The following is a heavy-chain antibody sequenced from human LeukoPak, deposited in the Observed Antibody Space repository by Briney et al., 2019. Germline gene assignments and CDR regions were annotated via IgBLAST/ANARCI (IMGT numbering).Heavy chain of an antibody. CDR3: AREIVGAIKSYFDY. Sequence: GGSLRLSCTASGFTFGSYWMSWVRQAPGKGLEWVANIRQDGGLKHYVDSVKGRFTISRDNAENSLYLQMNSLRAEDTAVYYCAREIVGAIKSYFDYWGQGTLVTASS. CDR1: GFTFGSYW. D-gene: IGHD1-26*01. J-gene: IGHJ4*02. V-gene: IGHV3-7*01. CDR2: IRQDGGLK.